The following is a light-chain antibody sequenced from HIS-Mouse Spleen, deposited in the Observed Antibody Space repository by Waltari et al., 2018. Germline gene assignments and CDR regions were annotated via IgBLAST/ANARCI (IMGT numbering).Light chain of an antibody. J-gene: IGLJ2*01. Sequence: QSALTQPPSASGSPGQSVTLSCTGTSSDVGGYNYVSWYQQHPGQAPKLMIYEVSKRPSGVPDRFSGSKSGNTASLTVSGLQAEDEADYYCSSYAGSNNFNVVFGGGTKLTVL. CDR3: SSYAGSNNFNVV. CDR1: SSDVGGYNY. CDR2: EVS. V-gene: IGLV2-8*01.